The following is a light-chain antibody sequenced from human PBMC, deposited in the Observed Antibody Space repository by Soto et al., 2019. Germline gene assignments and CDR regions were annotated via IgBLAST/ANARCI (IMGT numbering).Light chain of an antibody. J-gene: IGKJ4*01. CDR3: QQASTFPFT. Sequence: SGVPSRFSGSASGTEFTLTISSLQPEDFVTYYCQQASTFPFTFGGGTEVQIK. V-gene: IGKV1-12*01.